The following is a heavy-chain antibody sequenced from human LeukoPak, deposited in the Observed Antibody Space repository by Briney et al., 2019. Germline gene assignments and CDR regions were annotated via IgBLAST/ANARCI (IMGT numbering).Heavy chain of an antibody. J-gene: IGHJ6*03. V-gene: IGHV3-21*01. CDR3: ARPDYYDSSGYTYYYYYYMDV. CDR2: ISSSSSYI. CDR1: GFTFSSYS. D-gene: IGHD3-22*01. Sequence: PGGSLRLSCAASGFTFSSYSMNWARQAPGKGLEWVSSISSSSSYIYYADSVKGRFTISRDNAKNSLYLQMNSLRAEDTAVYYCARPDYYDSSGYTYYYYYYMDVWGKGTTVTISS.